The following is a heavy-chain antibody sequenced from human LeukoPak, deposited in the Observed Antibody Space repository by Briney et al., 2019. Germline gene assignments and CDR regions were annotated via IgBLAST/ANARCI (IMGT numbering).Heavy chain of an antibody. V-gene: IGHV1-2*02. D-gene: IGHD3-22*01. J-gene: IGHJ4*02. CDR3: ARLGVHSGYPVGFDY. CDR2: INPKSGGT. CDR1: GYTFTGYY. Sequence: ASVKVSCKASGYTFTGYYMHWVRQAPGQGLEWMGWINPKSGGTNYAQKFQGRVTMTRDTSISTAYMELNRLRSDDTAVYYCARLGVHSGYPVGFDYWGQGTLVTVSS.